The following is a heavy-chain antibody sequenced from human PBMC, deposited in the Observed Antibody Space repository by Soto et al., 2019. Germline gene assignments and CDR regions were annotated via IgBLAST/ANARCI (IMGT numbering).Heavy chain of an antibody. D-gene: IGHD1-20*01. CDR2: IERDDDDK. J-gene: IGHJ6*02. Sequence: SGPTLVNPTEPLTLTCTFSGFSLTSPGMCVSWIRQPPGKALEWLALIERDDDDKYYSTSLKTRLTISKDTRKNQVVLTMANMDPADTGTYYCARSIRGPRRFNGMDVWGQGTTVTVSS. V-gene: IGHV2-70*13. CDR3: ARSIRGPRRFNGMDV. CDR1: GFSLTSPGMC.